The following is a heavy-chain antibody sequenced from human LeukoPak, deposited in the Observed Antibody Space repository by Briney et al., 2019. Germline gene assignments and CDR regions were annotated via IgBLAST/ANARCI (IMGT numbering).Heavy chain of an antibody. CDR3: ARGPNMGYFDP. CDR2: LYSGGST. D-gene: IGHD1/OR15-1a*01. Sequence: PGGSLRLSCAASGFTVSSNYISWVRQAPGKALEWVSLLYSGGSTFYADSVKGRFTISRDNSKNTVDLQMNSLRAEDTAVYYCARGPNMGYFDPWGQGTLVTVSS. J-gene: IGHJ5*02. V-gene: IGHV3-53*01. CDR1: GFTVSSNY.